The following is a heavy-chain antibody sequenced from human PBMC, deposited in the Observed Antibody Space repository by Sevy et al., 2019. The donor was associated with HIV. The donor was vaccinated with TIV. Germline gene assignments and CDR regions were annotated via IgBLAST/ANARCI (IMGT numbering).Heavy chain of an antibody. Sequence: GGSLRLSCAVSGFIFSGHSMNWVHQAPGKGLEWVSYISSSSDIIYYADSVKGRFTISRDNARNSLYLQMNSLRDEDTAVYYCATTIAAAETFDYWGQGALVTVSS. D-gene: IGHD6-25*01. CDR1: GFIFSGHS. J-gene: IGHJ4*02. CDR2: ISSSSDII. CDR3: ATTIAAAETFDY. V-gene: IGHV3-48*02.